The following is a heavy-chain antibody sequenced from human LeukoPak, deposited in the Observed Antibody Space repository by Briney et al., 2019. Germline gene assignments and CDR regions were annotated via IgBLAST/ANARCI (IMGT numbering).Heavy chain of an antibody. CDR3: ARPLMSSSSWTEYFDL. CDR1: GGTFSSYA. D-gene: IGHD6-13*01. J-gene: IGHJ2*01. CDR2: IIPIFGTA. V-gene: IGHV1-69*13. Sequence: ASVEVSCKASGGTFSSYAISWVRQAPGQGLEWMGGIIPIFGTANYAQKFQGRVTITADESTSTAYMELSSLRSEDTAVYYCARPLMSSSSWTEYFDLWGRGTLVTVSS.